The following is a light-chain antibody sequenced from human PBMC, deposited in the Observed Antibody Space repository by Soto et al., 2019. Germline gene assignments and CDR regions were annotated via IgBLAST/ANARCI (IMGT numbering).Light chain of an antibody. CDR1: QSVLYSSINKNS. V-gene: IGKV4-1*01. CDR2: WAS. CDR3: QQYYSLPYT. J-gene: IGKJ2*01. Sequence: DIVMTQSPDSLAVSLGERATINCKSSQSVLYSSINKNSLAWYQQKPGQPPKLLIYWASTRESGVPDRFSGSGSGTDFTLTITSLQAEDVAVYHCQQYYSLPYTFGQGTKLEIK.